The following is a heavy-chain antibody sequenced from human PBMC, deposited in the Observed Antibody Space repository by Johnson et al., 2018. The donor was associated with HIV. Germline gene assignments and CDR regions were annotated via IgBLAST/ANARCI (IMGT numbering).Heavy chain of an antibody. CDR1: GFTFSSYA. J-gene: IGHJ3*02. CDR2: ISYDGSNK. CDR3: ARGDGYRRAFDI. V-gene: IGHV3-30*04. Sequence: QVQLVESGGGLVQPGGSLRLSCAASGFTFSSYAMHWVRQAPGKGLEWVAVISYDGSNKYYADSVKGRFTISRDNSKNSLYLQMNSLRAEDTAVYYCARGDGYRRAFDIWGQGTMVTVSS. D-gene: IGHD1-1*01.